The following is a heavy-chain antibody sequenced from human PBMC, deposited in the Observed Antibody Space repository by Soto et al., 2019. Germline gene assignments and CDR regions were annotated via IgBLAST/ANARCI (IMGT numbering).Heavy chain of an antibody. D-gene: IGHD6-6*01. CDR1: GGTFSSYA. CDR2: IIPIFGTA. Sequence: QVQLVQSGAEVKKPGSSVKVSCKASGGTFSSYAISWVRQAPGQGLEWMGGIIPIFGTANYAQKFQGRVTITGDESTSRTYMELSSLRSEDTAVYYCARWDWAARPVYYYYGMDVWGQGTTVTVSS. V-gene: IGHV1-69*01. CDR3: ARWDWAARPVYYYYGMDV. J-gene: IGHJ6*02.